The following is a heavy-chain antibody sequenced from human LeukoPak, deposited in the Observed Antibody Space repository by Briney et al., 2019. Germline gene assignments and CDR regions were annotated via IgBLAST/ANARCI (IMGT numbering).Heavy chain of an antibody. CDR3: AKDETNVVVPAGMDY. Sequence: PGGSLRLSCAASGFTFSGYGMHWVRQAPGKGLEWVAVISHDGSDKYYADSVKGRFTISRDNSKNTLYLQMNSLRTDDTAVYYCAKDETNVVVPAGMDYWGQGTLVTVSS. J-gene: IGHJ4*02. V-gene: IGHV3-30*18. CDR2: ISHDGSDK. CDR1: GFTFSGYG. D-gene: IGHD2-2*01.